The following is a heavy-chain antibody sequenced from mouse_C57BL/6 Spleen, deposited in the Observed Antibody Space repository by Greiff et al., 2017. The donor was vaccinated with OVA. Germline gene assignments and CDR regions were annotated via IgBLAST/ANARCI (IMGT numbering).Heavy chain of an antibody. D-gene: IGHD1-1*01. J-gene: IGHJ1*03. Sequence: VQLQQPGAELVMPGASVKLSCKASGYTFTSYWMHWVKQRPGQGLEWIGEIDPSDGGTNYTQKFQGKSTLTVDKSSSTAYMQLSSLTSEDSAVYDCARYYGSSWYFDVWGKGTTVTVSS. CDR3: ARYYGSSWYFDV. V-gene: IGHV1-69*01. CDR2: IDPSDGGT. CDR1: GYTFTSYW.